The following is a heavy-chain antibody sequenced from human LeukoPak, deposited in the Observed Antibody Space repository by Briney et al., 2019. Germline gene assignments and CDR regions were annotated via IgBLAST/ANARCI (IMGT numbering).Heavy chain of an antibody. V-gene: IGHV4-38-2*01. D-gene: IGHD3-3*01. CDR1: GYSISSGYY. J-gene: IGHJ4*02. Sequence: KPSETLSLTCAVSGYSISSGYYWGWIRQPPGKGREWMGSIYHSGSTYYNPSLKSRVTISVDTSKNQFSLELSSVTAADTAVYYCARYLVRGYYLDYWGQGPLVTVSS. CDR2: IYHSGST. CDR3: ARYLVRGYYLDY.